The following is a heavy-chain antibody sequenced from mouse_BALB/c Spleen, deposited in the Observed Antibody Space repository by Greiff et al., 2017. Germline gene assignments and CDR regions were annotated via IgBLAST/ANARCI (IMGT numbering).Heavy chain of an antibody. J-gene: IGHJ3*01. D-gene: IGHD1-1*01. CDR3: AREDYGPFAY. V-gene: IGHV1-4*01. CDR2: INPSSGYT. CDR1: GYTFTSYT. Sequence: VQVVESGAELARPGASVKMSCKASGYTFTSYTMHWVKQRPGQGLEWIGYINPSSGYTNYNQKFKDKATLTADKSSSTAYMQLSSLTSEDSAVYYCAREDYGPFAYWGQGTLVTVSA.